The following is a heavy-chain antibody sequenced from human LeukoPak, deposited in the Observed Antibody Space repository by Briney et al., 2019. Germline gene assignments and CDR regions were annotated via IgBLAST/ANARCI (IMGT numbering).Heavy chain of an antibody. V-gene: IGHV3-21*01. CDR2: ISSSSSYI. CDR1: AFTFSSYG. D-gene: IGHD3-10*01. CDR3: ARAVGHAGTLDD. Sequence: GRSLRLSCEASAFTFSSYGMNWARQAPGKGLEWVSSISSSSSYIYYADSVRGRFTISRDNAKNSLYLQMNSLRAEDTAVYYCARAVGHAGTLDDWGQGTLVTVSS. J-gene: IGHJ4*02.